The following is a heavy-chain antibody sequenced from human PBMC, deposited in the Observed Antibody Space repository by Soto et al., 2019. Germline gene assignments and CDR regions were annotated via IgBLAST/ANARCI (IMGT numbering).Heavy chain of an antibody. CDR3: ARDEKAVVVAATTKNWFDP. D-gene: IGHD2-15*01. J-gene: IGHJ5*02. CDR1: GYTFTGYY. CDR2: INPNSGGT. V-gene: IGHV1-2*02. Sequence: GASVKVSCKASGYTFTGYYMHWVRQAPGQGLEWMGWINPNSGGTNYAQKFQGRVTMTRDTTISTVYMELSRLRSDDTAVYYCARDEKAVVVAATTKNWFDPWGQGTLVTVSS.